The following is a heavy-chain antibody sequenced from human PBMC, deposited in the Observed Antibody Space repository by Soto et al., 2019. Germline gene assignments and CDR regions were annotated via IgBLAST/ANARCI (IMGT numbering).Heavy chain of an antibody. CDR1: GGTFSSYT. J-gene: IGHJ5*02. CDR3: ARCLTSSGYCLGKPSCFDV. Sequence: SVKVSCKASGGTFSSYTFSWVRQAPGQGLEWMGRIIPIFGTPYYAQKFQGRVTITADKSTSTVYMELSSLGSDDTAVYFCARCLTSSGYCLGKPSCFDVWGQGTLVTVSS. D-gene: IGHD3-16*01. CDR2: IIPIFGTP. V-gene: IGHV1-69*06.